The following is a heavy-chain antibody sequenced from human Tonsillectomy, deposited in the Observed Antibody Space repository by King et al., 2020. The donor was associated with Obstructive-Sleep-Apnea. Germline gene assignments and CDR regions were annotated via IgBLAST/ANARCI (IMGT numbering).Heavy chain of an antibody. Sequence: QLQESGPGLVKPSETLSLTCTVSGGSVSSGSYYWSWIRQPPGKGLEWIGYIYYSGSANYNPSLKSRVTISVDTSKNQFSLKLSSVTAADTAVYYCARGNDFWSGYYIRSWGQGTLVTVSS. D-gene: IGHD3-3*01. CDR1: GGSVSSGSYY. CDR3: ARGNDFWSGYYIRS. J-gene: IGHJ4*02. CDR2: IYYSGSA. V-gene: IGHV4-61*01.